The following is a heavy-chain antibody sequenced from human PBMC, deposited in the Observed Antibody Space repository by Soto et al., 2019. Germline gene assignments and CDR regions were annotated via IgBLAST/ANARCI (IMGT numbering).Heavy chain of an antibody. V-gene: IGHV4-39*01. Sequence: QLQLQESGPGLVKPSETLSLTCIVSGGSISSTSYSWGWIRQTPGKGLEWIGSIYYSGSTYYNPSLKGRVTMLIDTSKNQLSLRLSSVTAADTAVYYCARRQAGLVDPWGQGTLVTVSS. CDR3: ARRQAGLVDP. CDR2: IYYSGST. D-gene: IGHD3-9*01. J-gene: IGHJ5*02. CDR1: GGSISSTSYS.